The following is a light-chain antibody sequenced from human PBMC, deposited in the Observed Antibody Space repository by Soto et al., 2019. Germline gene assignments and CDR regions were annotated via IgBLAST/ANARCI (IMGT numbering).Light chain of an antibody. CDR3: TSFTSSSTQV. J-gene: IGLJ1*01. CDR2: EVS. Sequence: QSVLAQPASVSGSPGQAITISCAATSGDVDAFDYVSWYQQHPGKAPKLMIFEVSDRPSGVSDRFSGSKSGSTASLSISGLQAEDEADYFCTSFTSSSTQVFGTGTKVTVL. V-gene: IGLV2-14*01. CDR1: SGDVDAFDY.